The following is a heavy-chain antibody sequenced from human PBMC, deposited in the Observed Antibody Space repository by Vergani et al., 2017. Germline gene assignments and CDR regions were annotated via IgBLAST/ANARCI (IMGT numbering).Heavy chain of an antibody. CDR3: AEGGVQLWLGGWFDP. Sequence: EVQLLESGGGLVQPGGSLRLSCAASGFTFSSYAMSWVRQAPGKGLEWVSAISGSGGSTYYADYGKGRFTISRDNSKNTLYLQMNSLRAEDTAVYYCAEGGVQLWLGGWFDPWGQGTLVTVSS. V-gene: IGHV3-23*01. CDR1: GFTFSSYA. CDR2: ISGSGGST. J-gene: IGHJ5*02. D-gene: IGHD5-18*01.